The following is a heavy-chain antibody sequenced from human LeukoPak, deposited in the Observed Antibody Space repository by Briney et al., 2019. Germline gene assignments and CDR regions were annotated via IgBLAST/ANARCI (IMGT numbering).Heavy chain of an antibody. V-gene: IGHV1-2*02. J-gene: IGHJ4*02. CDR3: ARYSGYDEPFEY. CDR1: GYTFTGYY. Sequence: ASVKVSFKASGYTFTGYYMHGVRQAPGQGLEWMGWINPNSGGTSYAQKFQGRVTMTRDTSVTTACMELSRLRSDDTAVYYCARYSGYDEPFEYWGQGTLVTVSS. D-gene: IGHD5-12*01. CDR2: INPNSGGT.